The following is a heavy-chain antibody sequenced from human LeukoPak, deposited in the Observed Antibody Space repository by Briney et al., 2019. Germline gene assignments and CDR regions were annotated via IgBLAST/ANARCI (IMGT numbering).Heavy chain of an antibody. Sequence: SETLSLTCTVSGGSISSYYWSWIRQPPGKGLEWIGYIYYSGSTNYNPSLKSRVTISVDTSKNQFSLKLSSVTAADTAVYYCARERRGYDILTGYFDCYYGMDVWGQGTTVTVSS. CDR3: ARERRGYDILTGYFDCYYGMDV. V-gene: IGHV4-59*01. CDR2: IYYSGST. CDR1: GGSISSYY. J-gene: IGHJ6*02. D-gene: IGHD3-9*01.